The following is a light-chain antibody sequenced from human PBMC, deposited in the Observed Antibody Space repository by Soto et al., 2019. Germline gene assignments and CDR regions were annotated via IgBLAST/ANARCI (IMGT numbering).Light chain of an antibody. CDR1: QSVSSNF. J-gene: IGKJ1*01. CDR3: QQYGSSPRT. Sequence: EIVLTQSPGTLSLSPGEGATLSCRASQSVSSNFLAWYQQRPGQSPRLLIYGASNRATGIPDRFSGSGSGTDFTLTISRLEPEDFAVYYCQQYGSSPRTFGQGTKVDIK. V-gene: IGKV3-20*01. CDR2: GAS.